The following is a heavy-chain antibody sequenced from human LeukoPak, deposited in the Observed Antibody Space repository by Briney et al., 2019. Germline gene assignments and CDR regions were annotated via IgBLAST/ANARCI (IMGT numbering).Heavy chain of an antibody. CDR2: IKQDGSEK. V-gene: IGHV3-7*01. CDR3: ARERRFLEWLPFDY. D-gene: IGHD3-3*01. CDR1: GFTFSSYW. J-gene: IGHJ4*02. Sequence: GGSLRLSCAASGFTFSSYWMSWVRQAPGKGLEWVANIKQDGSEKYYVDSVKGRFTISRDNAKNSLYLQKNSLRAEDTAVYYCARERRFLEWLPFDYWGQGTLVTVSS.